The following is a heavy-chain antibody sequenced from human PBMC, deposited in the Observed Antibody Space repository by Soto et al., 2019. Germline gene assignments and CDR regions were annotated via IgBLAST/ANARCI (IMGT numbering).Heavy chain of an antibody. CDR3: ARGHEGSSSSAEMYYYMDV. D-gene: IGHD6-6*01. CDR2: IYYSGST. V-gene: IGHV4-39*01. CDR1: GGSISSSSYH. Sequence: SETLSLTCTVSGGSISSSSYHWGWIRQPPGKGLEWIGSIYYSGSTYYNPSLKSRVTIPVDTSKNQFSLKLSSVTAADTAVYYCARGHEGSSSSAEMYYYMDVWGKGTTVTVSS. J-gene: IGHJ6*03.